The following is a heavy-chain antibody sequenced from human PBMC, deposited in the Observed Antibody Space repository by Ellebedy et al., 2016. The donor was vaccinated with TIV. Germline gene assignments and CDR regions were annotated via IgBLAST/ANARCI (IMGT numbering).Heavy chain of an antibody. CDR1: GDSISSNY. V-gene: IGHV4-59*12. J-gene: IGHJ6*02. D-gene: IGHD1-1*01. Sequence: SETLSLTCTVSGDSISSNYWSWIRQPPGKGLEWIGYIYYSGNSYYNPSLKSRVTISVDTSKKQFSLKLSSVTAADTAVYFCARDWKYYYYGLDVWGQGTTVTVSS. CDR2: IYYSGNS. CDR3: ARDWKYYYYGLDV.